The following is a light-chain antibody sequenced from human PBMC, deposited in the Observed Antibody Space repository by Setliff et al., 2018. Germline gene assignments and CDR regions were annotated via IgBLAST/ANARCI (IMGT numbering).Light chain of an antibody. CDR2: GVS. Sequence: QSALTQPASVSGSPGQSITISCSGTSSDVGSYDLVSWYQQHPGKAPKLIIYGVSDRPSGVSSRFSGSKSGNTAYLTISGLQTEDEAEYYCNAYASDTTDVFGSGTRSPS. CDR3: NAYASDTTDV. J-gene: IGLJ1*01. CDR1: SSDVGSYDL. V-gene: IGLV2-14*03.